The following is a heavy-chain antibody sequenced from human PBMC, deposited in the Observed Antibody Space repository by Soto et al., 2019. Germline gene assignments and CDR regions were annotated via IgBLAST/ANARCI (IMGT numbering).Heavy chain of an antibody. D-gene: IGHD3-22*01. V-gene: IGHV3-11*01. CDR2: ISSSGSII. J-gene: IGHJ4*02. CDR3: ATHYYDSSGYFDFDY. CDR1: GFTFSDYY. Sequence: PGGSLRLSCAASGFTFSDYYMSWIRQAPGKGLEWVSYISSSGSIIYYADSVKGRFTISRDNARNSLYLQLNSLRAEDTAVYYCATHYYDSSGYFDFDYWGQGTLVTVSS.